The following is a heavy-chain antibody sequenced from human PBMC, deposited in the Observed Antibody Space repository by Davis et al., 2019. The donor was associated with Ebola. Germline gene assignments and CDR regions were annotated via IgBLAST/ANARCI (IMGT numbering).Heavy chain of an antibody. CDR3: ANYDSSGYYRAEDY. J-gene: IGHJ4*02. CDR2: IKEDGSES. V-gene: IGHV3-7*01. CDR1: GFTFSSYW. Sequence: PGGSLRLSCAASGFTFSSYWMTWVRQAPGKGLEWVASIKEDGSESDYVDSVKGRFTISRDNSKNTLYLQMNSLRAEDTAVYYCANYDSSGYYRAEDYWGQGTLVTVSS. D-gene: IGHD3-22*01.